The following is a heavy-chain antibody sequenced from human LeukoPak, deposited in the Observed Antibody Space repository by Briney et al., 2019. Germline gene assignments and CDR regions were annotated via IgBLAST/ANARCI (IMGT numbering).Heavy chain of an antibody. Sequence: VGSLRLSCAASGFTFSSYAMSWVRQAPGKGLEWVSTISGSGGSTYYADSVKGRFTISRDSSKNTLYLQMNSLRAEDTAVYYCAKDRTYYYESRGYFDYWGQGSLVTVSS. CDR1: GFTFSSYA. V-gene: IGHV3-23*01. CDR3: AKDRTYYYESRGYFDY. CDR2: ISGSGGST. D-gene: IGHD3-22*01. J-gene: IGHJ4*02.